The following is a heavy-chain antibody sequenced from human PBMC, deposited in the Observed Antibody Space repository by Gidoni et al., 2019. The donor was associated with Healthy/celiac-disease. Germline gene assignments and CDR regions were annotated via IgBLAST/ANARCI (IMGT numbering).Heavy chain of an antibody. CDR2: IFSNDEK. J-gene: IGHJ4*02. CDR1: GFSLSNARMG. D-gene: IGHD6-19*01. CDR3: ARIIAVAMFDY. Sequence: QVTLKESGPVLVKPTETLTLTCTVSGFSLSNARMGVSWIRQPPGKALEWLAHIFSNDEKSYSTSLKSRLTISKDTSKSQVVLTMTNMDPVDTATYYCARIIAVAMFDYWGQGTLVTVSS. V-gene: IGHV2-26*01.